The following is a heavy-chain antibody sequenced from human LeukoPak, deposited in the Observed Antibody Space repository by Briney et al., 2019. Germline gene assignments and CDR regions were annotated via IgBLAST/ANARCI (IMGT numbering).Heavy chain of an antibody. CDR1: GFTFSSYA. D-gene: IGHD1-26*01. V-gene: IGHV3-23*01. CDR3: AKSVPLIVGATTAFDY. CDR2: ISGSGGST. Sequence: AGGSLRLSCAASGFTFSSYAMSWVRQAPGKGLEWVSAISGSGGSTYYADSVKGRFTISRDNSKNTLYLQMNSLRAEDTAVYYCAKSVPLIVGATTAFDYWGQGTLVTVSS. J-gene: IGHJ4*02.